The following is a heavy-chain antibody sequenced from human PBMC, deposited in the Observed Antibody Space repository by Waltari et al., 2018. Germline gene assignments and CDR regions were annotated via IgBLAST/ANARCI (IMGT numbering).Heavy chain of an antibody. V-gene: IGHV4-61*09. CDR3: ARTFYGDYLFDY. Sequence: QVQLQESGPGLVKPSQTLSLTCTVSGGSISSGSYYWSWIRQPAGKGLEWIGYIYTSGSTYYNPSLKSRVTISVDTSKNQFSLKLSSVTAADTAVYYCARTFYGDYLFDYWGQGTLVTVSS. CDR1: GGSISSGSYY. CDR2: IYTSGST. D-gene: IGHD4-17*01. J-gene: IGHJ4*02.